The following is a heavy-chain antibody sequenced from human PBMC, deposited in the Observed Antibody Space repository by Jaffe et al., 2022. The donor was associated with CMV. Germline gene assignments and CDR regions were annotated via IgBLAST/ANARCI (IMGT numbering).Heavy chain of an antibody. CDR1: GFTFSGSA. J-gene: IGHJ5*02. CDR3: TRHADQTGELRYFEAPGNWFDP. Sequence: EVQLVESGGGLVQPGGSLKLSCAASGFTFSGSAMHWVRQASGKGLEWVGRIRSKANSYATAYAASVKGRFTISRDDSKNTAYLQMNSLKTEDTAVYYCTRHADQTGELRYFEAPGNWFDPWGQGTLVTVSS. CDR2: IRSKANSYAT. V-gene: IGHV3-73*02. D-gene: IGHD3-9*01.